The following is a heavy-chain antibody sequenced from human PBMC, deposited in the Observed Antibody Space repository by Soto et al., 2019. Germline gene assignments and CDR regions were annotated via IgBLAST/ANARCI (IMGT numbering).Heavy chain of an antibody. CDR2: ISGSGSII. V-gene: IGHV3-11*01. Sequence: GGSLRLSCAASGFTFSDSYMSWIRQAPGKGVEWVSFISGSGSIIYYADSVKGRFTISRDNSKNTLYLKMNSLRAEDTAVYYCAKDRLGYCSSTSCSRYGMDVWGQGTTVTVSS. CDR3: AKDRLGYCSSTSCSRYGMDV. J-gene: IGHJ6*02. CDR1: GFTFSDSY. D-gene: IGHD2-2*01.